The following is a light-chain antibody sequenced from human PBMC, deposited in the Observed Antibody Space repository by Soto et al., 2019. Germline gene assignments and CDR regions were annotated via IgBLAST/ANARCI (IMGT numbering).Light chain of an antibody. CDR3: SSYTSSSTVV. CDR1: SSDVGGYNY. CDR2: DVS. J-gene: IGLJ1*01. V-gene: IGLV2-14*01. Sequence: QSALTQPASVSGSPGQSITISCTGTSSDVGGYNYVSWYQQHPGKAPKLMIYDVSNRPSGVSYRFSGSKSGNTASLTISGLQAEDETDYYCSSYTSSSTVVFGTGTQPTVL.